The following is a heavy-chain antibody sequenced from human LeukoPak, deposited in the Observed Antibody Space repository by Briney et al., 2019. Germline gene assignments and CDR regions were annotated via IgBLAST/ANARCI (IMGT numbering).Heavy chain of an antibody. CDR1: GFTFSSSS. CDR2: ISTSGTI. CDR3: ARLTDY. Sequence: GGSLRLSCAAPGFTFSSSSMNWVRQAPGKGLEWVSFISTSGTIYYADSVKGRFTISRDNAKNSLYLQMNSLRAEDTAVYYCARLTDYWGQGTLVTVSS. V-gene: IGHV3-48*01. J-gene: IGHJ4*02.